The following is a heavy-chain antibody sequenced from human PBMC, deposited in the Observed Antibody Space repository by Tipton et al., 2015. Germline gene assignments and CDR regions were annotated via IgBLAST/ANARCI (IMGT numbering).Heavy chain of an antibody. V-gene: IGHV5-51*01. Sequence: QSGPEVKKPGESLKISCKGSGYSFSSYWIAWVRQMPGKGLEWMGMIYPGDSDTRYSQSFQGQVTISVDRSTSTVFLHWRSLRASDTAMYFCARRWREVHWVDPWGQGTLVTVSS. J-gene: IGHJ5*02. CDR1: GYSFSSYW. CDR2: IYPGDSDT. D-gene: IGHD2-15*01. CDR3: ARRWREVHWVDP.